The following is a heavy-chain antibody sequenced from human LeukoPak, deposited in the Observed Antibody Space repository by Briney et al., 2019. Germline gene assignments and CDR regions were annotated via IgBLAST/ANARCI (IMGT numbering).Heavy chain of an antibody. D-gene: IGHD3-10*01. CDR2: INPNSGGT. V-gene: IGHV1-2*02. Sequence: ASVKVSCKASGYTFTGYYMHWVRQAPGQGLEWMGWINPNSGGTNYAQKFQGRVTMTRDTSISTAYMELSRLRSDDTAVYYCARDRLDYYGSGSYYVDYWGQGTLVTVSS. CDR3: ARDRLDYYGSGSYYVDY. CDR1: GYTFTGYY. J-gene: IGHJ4*02.